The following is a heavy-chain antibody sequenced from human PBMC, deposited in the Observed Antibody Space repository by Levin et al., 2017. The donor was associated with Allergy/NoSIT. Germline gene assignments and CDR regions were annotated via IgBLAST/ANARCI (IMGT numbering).Heavy chain of an antibody. CDR2: INHSGST. V-gene: IGHV4-34*01. CDR3: ARETTVAADAFDI. D-gene: IGHD4-23*01. Sequence: SETLSLTCAVYGGSFSGYYWSWIRQPPGKGLEWIGEINHSGSTNYNPSLKSRVTISVDTSKNQFSLKLSSVTAADTAVYYCARETTVAADAFDIWGQGTMVTVSS. CDR1: GGSFSGYY. J-gene: IGHJ3*02.